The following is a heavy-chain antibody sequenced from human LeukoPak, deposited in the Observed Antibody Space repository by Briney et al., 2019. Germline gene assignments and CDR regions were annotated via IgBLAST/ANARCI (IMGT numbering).Heavy chain of an antibody. CDR1: GFSFSTYK. Sequence: GGSLRLSCAASGFSFSTYKMNWVRQAPGKGLEWVSYISSSGSTIFYADSVKGRFTISRDNAKSSLYLQMNSLRAEDTAVYYCARNLPAADYWGQGTLVTVSS. CDR3: ARNLPAADY. V-gene: IGHV3-48*03. CDR2: ISSSGSTI. J-gene: IGHJ4*02. D-gene: IGHD2-2*01.